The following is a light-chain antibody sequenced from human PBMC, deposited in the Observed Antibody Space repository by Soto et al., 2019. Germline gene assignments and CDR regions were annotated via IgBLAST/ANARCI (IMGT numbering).Light chain of an antibody. CDR1: QSLSVSY. J-gene: IGKJ1*01. Sequence: PGDRATLSCRASQSLSVSYIAWYQPKPGQAPRLLIYSTSTRAAGIPDRFTGRGSGTHFTLAISRLEPEDFAVYYCHQFGDSPQTFGQGTTVEV. V-gene: IGKV3-20*01. CDR3: HQFGDSPQT. CDR2: STS.